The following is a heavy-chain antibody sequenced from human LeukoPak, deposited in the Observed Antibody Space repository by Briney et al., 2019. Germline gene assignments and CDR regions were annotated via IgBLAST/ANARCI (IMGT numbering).Heavy chain of an antibody. CDR2: ISAYNGNT. V-gene: IGHV1-18*01. CDR1: GYTFTSYG. Sequence: GASVKVSCKASGYTFTSYGISWVRQAPRQGLEWMGWISAYNGNTNYAQKLQGRVTMTRDTSISTAYMELSRLRSDDTAVYYCARYFGFWGGGDYWGQGTLGTGSS. CDR3: ARYFGFWGGGDY. J-gene: IGHJ4*02. D-gene: IGHD3-3*01.